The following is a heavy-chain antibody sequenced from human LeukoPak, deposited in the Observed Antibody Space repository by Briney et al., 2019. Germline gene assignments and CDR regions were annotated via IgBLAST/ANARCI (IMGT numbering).Heavy chain of an antibody. Sequence: GGSLRLSCAASGFTVSSNYMSWVRQAPGKGLEWVAVISYDGSNKYYADSVKGRFTISRDNSKNTLYLQMNSLRAEDTAVYYCAKDQRDFWSGPYGMDVWGQGTTVTVSS. CDR2: ISYDGSNK. CDR1: GFTVSSNY. D-gene: IGHD3-3*01. CDR3: AKDQRDFWSGPYGMDV. V-gene: IGHV3-30*18. J-gene: IGHJ6*02.